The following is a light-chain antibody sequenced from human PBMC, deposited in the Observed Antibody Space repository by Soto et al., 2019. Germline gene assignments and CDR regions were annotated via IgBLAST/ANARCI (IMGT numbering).Light chain of an antibody. V-gene: IGKV3-15*01. J-gene: IGKJ2*01. CDR3: QQYENWPRT. CDR1: QSVSSN. CDR2: GVS. Sequence: EIVMTQSPATLSVSPGERATLSCRASQSVSSNLAWYQQKPGQAPRLLIYGVSARAPGVPARFGGTGSGTEFTLTIRNLQPEDFGVYYCQQYENWPRTFGQGTK.